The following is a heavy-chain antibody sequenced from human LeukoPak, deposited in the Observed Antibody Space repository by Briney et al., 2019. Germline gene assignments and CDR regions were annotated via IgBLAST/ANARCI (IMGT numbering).Heavy chain of an antibody. D-gene: IGHD2-2*01. J-gene: IGHJ6*03. CDR3: ARDFLVPAAIGYYYYMDV. CDR1: GYTFTSYG. Sequence: ASVKVSCKASGYTFTSYGISWVRQAPGHGLEWMGWISAYNGNTNYAQKLQGRVTMTTDTSTSTAYMELRSLRSDDTAVYYCARDFLVPAAIGYYYYMDVWGKGTTVTVSS. CDR2: ISAYNGNT. V-gene: IGHV1-18*01.